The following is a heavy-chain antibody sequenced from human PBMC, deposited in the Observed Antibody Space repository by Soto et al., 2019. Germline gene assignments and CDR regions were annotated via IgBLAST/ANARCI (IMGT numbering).Heavy chain of an antibody. D-gene: IGHD5-18*01. Sequence: QVQLVESGGGVVQPGRSLRLSCAASGFTFSSYGMHWVRQAPGKGLEWVAVISYDGSNKYYADSVKGRFTISRDNSKNTLYLPMNSLRAEDTAVYYCAQGRPGYSYSLADYYGMDVWGQGTTVTVSS. CDR3: AQGRPGYSYSLADYYGMDV. CDR1: GFTFSSYG. V-gene: IGHV3-30*18. CDR2: ISYDGSNK. J-gene: IGHJ6*02.